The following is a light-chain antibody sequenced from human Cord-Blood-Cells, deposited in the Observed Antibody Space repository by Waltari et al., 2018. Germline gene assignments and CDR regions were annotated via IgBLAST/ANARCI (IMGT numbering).Light chain of an antibody. CDR2: DAS. Sequence: EIVLTQSPATLSLSPGERATLSCRASQSVSSYLACYQQKPGQAPRLLIYDASNRATGIPARFSGSGSGTDFTHTISSLEPEDFAVYYCQQRSNWPPWTFGQGTKVEIK. CDR3: QQRSNWPPWT. V-gene: IGKV3-11*01. CDR1: QSVSSY. J-gene: IGKJ1*01.